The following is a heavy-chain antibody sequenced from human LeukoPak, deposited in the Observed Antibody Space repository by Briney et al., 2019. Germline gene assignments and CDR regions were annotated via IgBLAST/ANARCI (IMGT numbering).Heavy chain of an antibody. V-gene: IGHV4-38-2*01. D-gene: IGHD6-13*01. CDR1: GYSISSGYY. CDR2: IYHSGST. CDR3: ARCERAAQPSFDY. J-gene: IGHJ4*02. Sequence: SETLSLTCAVSGYSISSGYYWGWIRQPPGKGPEWIGSIYHSGSTYYNPSLKSLVTISVDTSKNQFSLKKSSVTAADTAVYYCARCERAAQPSFDYCDQGTLVTVSS.